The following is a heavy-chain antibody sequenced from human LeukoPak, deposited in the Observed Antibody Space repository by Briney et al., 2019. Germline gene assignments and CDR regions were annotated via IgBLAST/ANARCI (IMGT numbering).Heavy chain of an antibody. V-gene: IGHV3-74*03. J-gene: IGHJ6*02. Sequence: GGSLRLSCAASGFTFTSYWMHWVRQAPGKGLVWVSHINNDGSSTKYADSVKGRFTISRDNAKNTLYLQMNSLRAEDTAVYYCARDRRIAAADSYGMDVWGQGTTVIVSS. CDR1: GFTFTSYW. CDR2: INNDGSST. CDR3: ARDRRIAAADSYGMDV. D-gene: IGHD6-13*01.